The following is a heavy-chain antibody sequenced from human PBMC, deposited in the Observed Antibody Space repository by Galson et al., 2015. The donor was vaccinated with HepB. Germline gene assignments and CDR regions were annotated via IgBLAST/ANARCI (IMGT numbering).Heavy chain of an antibody. CDR2: ISSSSSYI. CDR3: ARVWVRWGYYYYGMDV. J-gene: IGHJ6*02. D-gene: IGHD4-23*01. Sequence: GKGLEWVSSISSSSSYIYYADSVKGRFTISRDNAKNSLYLQMNSLRAEDTAVYYCARVWVRWGYYYYGMDVWGQGTTVTVSS. V-gene: IGHV3-21*01.